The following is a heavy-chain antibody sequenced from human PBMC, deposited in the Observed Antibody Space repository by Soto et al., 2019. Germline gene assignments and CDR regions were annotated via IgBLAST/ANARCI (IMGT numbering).Heavy chain of an antibody. CDR1: GCTFTIYA. Sequence: GGSLRLSCAAAGCTFTIYAVSWVGQAPGKELKLVSAISGSGGSTYYADSVKGRFTISRDNSKNTLYLQMNSLRAEATAVYYCAKDTRYGDSKIYYYYYGMDVWGQGTTVTVSS. CDR2: ISGSGGST. V-gene: IGHV3-23*01. J-gene: IGHJ6*02. CDR3: AKDTRYGDSKIYYYYYGMDV. D-gene: IGHD4-17*01.